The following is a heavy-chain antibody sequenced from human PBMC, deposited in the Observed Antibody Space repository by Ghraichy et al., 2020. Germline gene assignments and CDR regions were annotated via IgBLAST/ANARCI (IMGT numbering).Heavy chain of an antibody. J-gene: IGHJ4*02. V-gene: IGHV3-33*01. Sequence: GGSLRLSCAASGFTFSSYGMHWVRQAPGKGLEWVAVIWYDGSNKYYADSVKGRFTISRDNSKNTLYLQMNSLRAEDTAVYYCAGIPQTMLSIVERDYWGQGTLVTVSS. CDR3: AGIPQTMLSIVERDY. CDR1: GFTFSSYG. D-gene: IGHD3-10*02. CDR2: IWYDGSNK.